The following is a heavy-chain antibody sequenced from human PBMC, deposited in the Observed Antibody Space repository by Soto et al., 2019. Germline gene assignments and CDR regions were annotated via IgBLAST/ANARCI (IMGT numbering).Heavy chain of an antibody. V-gene: IGHV3-33*01. J-gene: IGHJ4*02. CDR3: ARDLYSSSYYFDY. CDR1: GFTFSSYG. Sequence: GGSLRLSCAASGFTFSSYGMHWVRQAPGKGLEWVAVIWYDGSNKYYADSVKGRFTISRDNSKNTLYLQMNSLRAEDTAVYYCARDLYSSSYYFDYWGQGTLVTVSS. CDR2: IWYDGSNK. D-gene: IGHD6-6*01.